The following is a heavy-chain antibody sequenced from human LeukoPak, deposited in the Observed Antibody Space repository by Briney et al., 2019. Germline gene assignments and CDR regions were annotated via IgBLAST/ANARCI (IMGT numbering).Heavy chain of an antibody. CDR1: GFTFSSSA. CDR2: MSSDGTNK. V-gene: IGHV3-30-3*01. D-gene: IGHD3-10*01. Sequence: PGGSLRLSCAASGFTFSSSAMRWVRQAPGKGLEWVAGMSSDGTNKNYADSVKGRFTISRDNSKNTLYLEMNSLRPEDTAVYYCARDRGGSGSYYSDYWGRGTLVIVSS. CDR3: ARDRGGSGSYYSDY. J-gene: IGHJ4*02.